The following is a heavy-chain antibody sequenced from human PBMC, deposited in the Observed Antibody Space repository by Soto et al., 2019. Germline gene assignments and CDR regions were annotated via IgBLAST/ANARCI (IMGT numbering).Heavy chain of an antibody. J-gene: IGHJ6*02. Sequence: GGSLRLSCAASGFTFSSYAMHWVRQAPGKGLEWVAVISYDGSNKYYADSVKGRFTISRDNSKNTLYLQMNSLRAEDTAVYYCARLEAGAQQLAKLYYYYGMDVWGQGTTVTVSS. CDR2: ISYDGSNK. V-gene: IGHV3-30-3*01. D-gene: IGHD6-13*01. CDR3: ARLEAGAQQLAKLYYYYGMDV. CDR1: GFTFSSYA.